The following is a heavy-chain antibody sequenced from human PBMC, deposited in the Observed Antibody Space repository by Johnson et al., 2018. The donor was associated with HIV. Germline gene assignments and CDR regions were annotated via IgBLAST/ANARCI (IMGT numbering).Heavy chain of an antibody. J-gene: IGHJ3*02. Sequence: VQLVESGGGLVQPGGSLRLSCAASGFTFSSYDMHWVRHATGKGLEWVSAIGTAGDTYYPGSVKGRFTISRDNAKNTLYLQMNSLRVEDTAVYYCARCGYSNYWDVVDIWGQGTMVIVSS. CDR2: IGTAGDT. CDR3: ARCGYSNYWDVVDI. CDR1: GFTFSSYD. V-gene: IGHV3-13*01. D-gene: IGHD1-26*01.